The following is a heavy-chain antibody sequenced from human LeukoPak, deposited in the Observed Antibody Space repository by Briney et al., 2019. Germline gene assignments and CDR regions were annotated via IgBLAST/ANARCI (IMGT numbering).Heavy chain of an antibody. CDR1: GFTFSTYW. Sequence: GGSLRLSCAASGFTFSTYWMSWVRQAPGKGLEWVANIKQDGGEKYYVDSVKGRFTISRDNAKNSLYLQMNSLRAEDTAVYYCARGGLSDIVVVPAAIGAFDIWGQGTMVTVSS. J-gene: IGHJ3*02. V-gene: IGHV3-7*01. D-gene: IGHD2-2*01. CDR2: IKQDGGEK. CDR3: ARGGLSDIVVVPAAIGAFDI.